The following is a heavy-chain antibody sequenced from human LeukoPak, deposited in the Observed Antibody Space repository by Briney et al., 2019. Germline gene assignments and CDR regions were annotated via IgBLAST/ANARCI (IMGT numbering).Heavy chain of an antibody. Sequence: GGSLRLSCAASGFTFSDYYMSWIRQAPGKGLEWVSYISSSGSTIYYADSVKGRFTISRDNAKNSLYLQMNSLRAEDTAVYYCARDRSSWYFSSWFDPWGQGTLVTVSS. D-gene: IGHD6-13*01. CDR1: GFTFSDYY. CDR2: ISSSGSTI. J-gene: IGHJ5*02. CDR3: ARDRSSWYFSSWFDP. V-gene: IGHV3-11*04.